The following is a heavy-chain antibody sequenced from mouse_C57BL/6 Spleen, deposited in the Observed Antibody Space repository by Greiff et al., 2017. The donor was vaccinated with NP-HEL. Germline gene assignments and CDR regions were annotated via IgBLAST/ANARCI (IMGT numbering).Heavy chain of an antibody. D-gene: IGHD1-1*01. CDR1: GYTFTDYN. Sequence: EVQLQESGPELVKPGASVKMSCKASGYTFTDYNMHWVKQSHGKSLEWIGYINPNNGGTSYNQKFKGKATLTVNKSSSTAYMELRSLTSEDSAVYYCAREIYYYGSHAMDYWGQGTSVTVSS. CDR3: AREIYYYGSHAMDY. CDR2: INPNNGGT. V-gene: IGHV1-22*01. J-gene: IGHJ4*01.